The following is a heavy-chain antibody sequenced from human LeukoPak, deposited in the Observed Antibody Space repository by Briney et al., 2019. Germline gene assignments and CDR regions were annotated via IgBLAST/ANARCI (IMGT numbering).Heavy chain of an antibody. CDR1: GFTFSSYS. Sequence: PGGSLRLSCTASGFTFSSYSLNWVRQAPGKGLEWVSSVSTGSNYIYYADSVKGRFTISRDNAKNSLYLQMNSLRAEDTAVYYCARGLAYCGGDCYSSPMDYWGQGTLVTVSS. D-gene: IGHD2-21*02. CDR3: ARGLAYCGGDCYSSPMDY. V-gene: IGHV3-21*01. CDR2: VSTGSNYI. J-gene: IGHJ4*02.